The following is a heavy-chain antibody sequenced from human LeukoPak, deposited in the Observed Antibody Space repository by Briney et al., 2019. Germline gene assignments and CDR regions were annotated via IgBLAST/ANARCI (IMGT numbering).Heavy chain of an antibody. D-gene: IGHD2-15*01. V-gene: IGHV3-48*01. CDR2: ISSSSSTI. CDR3: ARGVVVVVAATYNWFDP. Sequence: GGSLRLSCAASGFTFSSYSMNWFRQAPGKGLEWVSYISSSSSTIYYADSVKGRFTISRDNAKNSLYLQMNSLRAEDTAVYYCARGVVVVVAATYNWFDPWGQGTLVTVSS. CDR1: GFTFSSYS. J-gene: IGHJ5*02.